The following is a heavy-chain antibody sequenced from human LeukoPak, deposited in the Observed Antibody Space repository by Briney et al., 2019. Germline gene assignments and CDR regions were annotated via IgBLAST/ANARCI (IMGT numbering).Heavy chain of an antibody. CDR3: ARRDFALFGVVTPFDY. CDR2: INHSGST. V-gene: IGHV4-34*01. CDR1: GFTFSNAW. J-gene: IGHJ4*02. D-gene: IGHD3-3*01. Sequence: GSLRLSCAASGFTFSNAWMSWVRQAPGKGLEWIGEINHSGSTNYNPSLKSRVTISLDTSKNHFSLKLSSVTAADTAVYYCARRDFALFGVVTPFDYWGQGTLVTVSS.